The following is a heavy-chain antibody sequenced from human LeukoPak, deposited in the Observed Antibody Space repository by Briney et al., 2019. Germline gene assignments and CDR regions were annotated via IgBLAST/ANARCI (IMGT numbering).Heavy chain of an antibody. CDR2: ISSSSSYI. CDR1: GFTFSSYS. J-gene: IGHJ4*02. CDR3: AKDGGWAFDH. Sequence: GGSLRLSCAASGFTFSSYSMNWVRQAPGKGLEWVSSISSSSSYIYYADSVKGRFFISRDNSKNTLSLQMNSLRVEDTAVYYCAKDGGWAFDHWAQGTLVSVSS. D-gene: IGHD6-19*01. V-gene: IGHV3-21*01.